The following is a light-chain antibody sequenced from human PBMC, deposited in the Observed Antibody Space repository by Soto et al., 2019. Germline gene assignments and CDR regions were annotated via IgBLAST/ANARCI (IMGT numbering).Light chain of an antibody. Sequence: EIVLTQSPGTLSLSPGERATLSCRASQSVSSSYLAWYQQKPGQAPRLLIYGASSRATGIPDRFSGSGSGTDFTLTISRPEPEDFAVCYCQQYGSSPLTFGGGTKVEIK. CDR2: GAS. CDR1: QSVSSSY. J-gene: IGKJ4*01. CDR3: QQYGSSPLT. V-gene: IGKV3-20*01.